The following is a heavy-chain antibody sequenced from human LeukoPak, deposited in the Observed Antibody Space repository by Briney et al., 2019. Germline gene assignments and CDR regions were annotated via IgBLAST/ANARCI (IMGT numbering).Heavy chain of an antibody. CDR3: ARIVSGWDYFDY. D-gene: IGHD6-19*01. V-gene: IGHV3-23*01. CDR2: VSGSGGST. J-gene: IGHJ4*02. Sequence: QPGGSLRLSCAASGFTFTSYAMSWVRQAPGKGLEWVSAVSGSGGSTYYADSVKGRFTISRDNSKNTMSLQMNSLRAEDTAVYYCARIVSGWDYFDYWGQGTLVSVSS. CDR1: GFTFTSYA.